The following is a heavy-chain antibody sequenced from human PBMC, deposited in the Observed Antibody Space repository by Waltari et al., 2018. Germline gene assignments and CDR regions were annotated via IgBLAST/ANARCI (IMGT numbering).Heavy chain of an antibody. CDR1: GGSISSSNW. J-gene: IGHJ6*02. CDR3: ARVSLNYGDYQNYYYYGMDV. Sequence: QVQLQESGPGLVKPSGTLSLTCAVSGGSISSSNWWSWVRQPPGKGREWIGESYLSGGDTYNPSLKSRVTISVDKSKNQFSRKLSSVTAADTAVYYCARVSLNYGDYQNYYYYGMDVWGQGTTVTVSS. V-gene: IGHV4-4*02. CDR2: SYLSGGD. D-gene: IGHD4-17*01.